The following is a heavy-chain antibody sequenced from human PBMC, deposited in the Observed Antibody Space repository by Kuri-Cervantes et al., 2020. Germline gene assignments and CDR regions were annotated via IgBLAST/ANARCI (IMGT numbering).Heavy chain of an antibody. J-gene: IGHJ6*02. Sequence: GESLKISCAASGFTFNKYGMHWVRQAPGKGLEWVAVISNDGNNKFYADSVKGRFTISRDNSKNTLYLQVNSLTAEDAAVYYCAKSYSSGWTYGMDVWGQGTTVTVSS. V-gene: IGHV3-30*18. CDR1: GFTFNKYG. CDR3: AKSYSSGWTYGMDV. CDR2: ISNDGNNK. D-gene: IGHD6-19*01.